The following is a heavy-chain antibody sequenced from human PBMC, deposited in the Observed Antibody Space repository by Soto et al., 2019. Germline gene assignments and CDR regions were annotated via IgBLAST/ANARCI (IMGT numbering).Heavy chain of an antibody. J-gene: IGHJ6*02. Sequence: QVQLQESGPGLVKPSETLSLTCTVSGGSISSYYWRWIRQPPGKGLEWIGYIYYSGSTNYNPSLMSRGTISVDTSKNRFSLKLRSVTAADTAVYYCARVTLSCYRCGMDVWGQGTTVTVSS. CDR2: IYYSGST. CDR1: GGSISSYY. D-gene: IGHD3-10*02. V-gene: IGHV4-59*01. CDR3: ARVTLSCYRCGMDV.